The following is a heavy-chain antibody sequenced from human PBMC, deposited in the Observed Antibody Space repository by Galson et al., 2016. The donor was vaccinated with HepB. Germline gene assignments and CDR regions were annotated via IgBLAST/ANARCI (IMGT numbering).Heavy chain of an antibody. V-gene: IGHV4-39*01. CDR3: GRHVSQHCSSTSCYNWFDP. Sequence: ETLSLTCTVSGGSVTSTSNYWGWIRQPPGKGLEWIGSIYYSGSATYNPSVKRRVTMSVETSKNQFSLKVTSVTAADTAVYYCGRHVSQHCSSTSCYNWFDPWGQGTLVTVSS. CDR2: IYYSGSA. D-gene: IGHD2-2*01. CDR1: GGSVTSTSNY. J-gene: IGHJ5*02.